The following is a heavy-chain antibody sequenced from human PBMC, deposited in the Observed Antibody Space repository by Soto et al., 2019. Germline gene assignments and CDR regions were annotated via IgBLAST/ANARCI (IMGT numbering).Heavy chain of an antibody. D-gene: IGHD2-8*01. CDR2: VSANNGHT. J-gene: IGHJ6*02. CDR3: ARDIESVTAKHFFYNYAMHV. CDR1: GFTFSNYG. Sequence: QGQLVQSGAEVKKPGASVKLSCKASGFTFSNYGLNWVRQAPGQGLEWMGWVSANNGHTNYAQNLQGRVSMTTDTSTSTAYMELRGLTFDDTPVYYCARDIESVTAKHFFYNYAMHVWGQGTTVTVSS. V-gene: IGHV1-18*01.